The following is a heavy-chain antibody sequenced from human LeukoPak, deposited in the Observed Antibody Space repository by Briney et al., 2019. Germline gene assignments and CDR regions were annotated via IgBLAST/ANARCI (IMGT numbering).Heavy chain of an antibody. CDR2: ISGSGGST. V-gene: IGHV3-23*01. CDR1: GFTFSSYA. D-gene: IGHD3-3*01. Sequence: GGSLRLSCAASGFTFSSYAMSWVRQAPGKGLEWVSAISGSGGSTYYADSVKGRFTISRDNSKNTLYLQMNSLRAEDTAVYYCAKDPGPITIFGVVPFDPWGQGTLVTVSS. CDR3: AKDPGPITIFGVVPFDP. J-gene: IGHJ5*02.